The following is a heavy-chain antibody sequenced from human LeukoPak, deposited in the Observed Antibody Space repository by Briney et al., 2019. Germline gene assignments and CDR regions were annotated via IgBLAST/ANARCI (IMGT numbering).Heavy chain of an antibody. CDR2: IYYSGST. D-gene: IGHD3-16*01. Sequence: SETLSLTCTVSGGSISSYYWSWIRQPPGKGLEWIGYIYYSGSTNYNPSLKSRVTISVDTSKNQFSLKLRSVTAADTAVYYCARGGVLKSLDYWGQGTLVAVSS. V-gene: IGHV4-59*01. J-gene: IGHJ4*02. CDR1: GGSISSYY. CDR3: ARGGVLKSLDY.